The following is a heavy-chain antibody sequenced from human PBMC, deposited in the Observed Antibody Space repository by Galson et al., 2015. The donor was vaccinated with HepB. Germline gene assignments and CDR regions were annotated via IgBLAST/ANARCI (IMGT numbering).Heavy chain of an antibody. Sequence: SLRLSCAASGFTFSSYAMSWVRQAPGKGLEWVSGIRNSGGGTFYADSVKGRFTISRDNSKNTLYLQMNSLRAEDTAVYYCAKEIGAAGTPLFDYWGQGTLVTVSS. CDR1: GFTFSSYA. D-gene: IGHD6-13*01. V-gene: IGHV3-23*01. CDR3: AKEIGAAGTPLFDY. J-gene: IGHJ4*02. CDR2: IRNSGGGT.